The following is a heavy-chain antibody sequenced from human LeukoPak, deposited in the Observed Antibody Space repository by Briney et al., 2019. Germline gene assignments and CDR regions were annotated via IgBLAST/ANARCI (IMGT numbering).Heavy chain of an antibody. J-gene: IGHJ4*02. CDR2: IYHRGST. CDR1: GGSISNHY. D-gene: IGHD3-22*01. V-gene: IGHV4-59*08. CDR3: ARNSYYDTTGYSPDY. Sequence: SETLSLTCTVSGGSISNHYWSWIRQPPGKGLEWIGYIYHRGSTNYNPSLMSRVTLSVDTSKNQVSLKLRSVTAADTAVYYCARNSYYDTTGYSPDYWGQGTLVTVSS.